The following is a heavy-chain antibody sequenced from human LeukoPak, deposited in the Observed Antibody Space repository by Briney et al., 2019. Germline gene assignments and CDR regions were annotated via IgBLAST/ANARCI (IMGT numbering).Heavy chain of an antibody. CDR3: ARDPYSGTYGNTYYYCMDV. CDR2: ITTSSTYT. Sequence: RGSLRLSCEPSAFSFSSYNIDWVRQTPGKGLEWISSITTSSTYTFYADSVKGRFTISRDNARNSLYLQMNSLRVEDTAVYYCARDPYSGTYGNTYYYCMDVWGKGTTVTISS. J-gene: IGHJ6*03. CDR1: AFSFSSYN. D-gene: IGHD1-26*01. V-gene: IGHV3-21*01.